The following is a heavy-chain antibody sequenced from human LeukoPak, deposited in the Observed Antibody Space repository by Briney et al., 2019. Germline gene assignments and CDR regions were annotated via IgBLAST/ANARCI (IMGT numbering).Heavy chain of an antibody. D-gene: IGHD3-10*01. CDR2: ISPSGDST. V-gene: IGHV3-64*01. CDR1: GFTFSTYY. J-gene: IGHJ4*02. Sequence: GGSLRLCCAASGFTFSTYYMHWVRQAPGKGLEYVSAISPSGDSTYYTNSVKGRFTISRDNSKNTLFLQMGSLTAEDMAVYYCARGLYYGSGQYFFDYWGQGTLVTVSS. CDR3: ARGLYYGSGQYFFDY.